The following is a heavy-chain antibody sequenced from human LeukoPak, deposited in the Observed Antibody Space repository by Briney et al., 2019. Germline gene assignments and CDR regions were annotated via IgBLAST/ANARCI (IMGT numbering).Heavy chain of an antibody. CDR3: ARDPFSRGYSGYDPFDY. Sequence: PGGSLRLSCAASGFTFSSYSMNWVRQAPGKGLEWVSSISSSSSYIYYADSVKGRFTISRDNAKNSLYLQMNSLRAEDTAVYYCARDPFSRGYSGYDPFDYWGQGTLVTVSS. J-gene: IGHJ4*02. D-gene: IGHD5-12*01. CDR1: GFTFSSYS. CDR2: ISSSSSYI. V-gene: IGHV3-21*01.